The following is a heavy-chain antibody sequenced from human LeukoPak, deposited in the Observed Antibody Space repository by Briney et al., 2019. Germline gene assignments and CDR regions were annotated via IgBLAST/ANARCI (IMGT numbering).Heavy chain of an antibody. V-gene: IGHV1-46*01. D-gene: IGHD3-3*01. Sequence: ASVKVSCKASGYTFTTHYLHWVRQAPGQGLQWMAMFNPVGRPRYAQKFQGRVTMTRDRSTDTVTMELSSLTSDDTAVYYCARSGPYDFWSGYYYYMDVRGKGTTFTVSS. CDR2: FNPVGRP. J-gene: IGHJ6*03. CDR3: ARSGPYDFWSGYYYYMDV. CDR1: GYTFTTHY.